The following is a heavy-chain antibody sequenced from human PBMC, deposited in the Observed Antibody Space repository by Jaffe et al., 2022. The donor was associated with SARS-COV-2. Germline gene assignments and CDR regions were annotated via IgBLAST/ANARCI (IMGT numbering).Heavy chain of an antibody. CDR3: ANHPYDDFWSGLDY. J-gene: IGHJ4*02. CDR2: ISGSGGST. D-gene: IGHD3-3*01. CDR1: GFTFSSYA. V-gene: IGHV3-23*01. Sequence: EVQLLESGGGLVQPGGSLRLSCAASGFTFSSYAMSWVRQAPGKGLEWVSAISGSGGSTYYADSVKGRFTISRDNSKNTLYLQMNSLRAEDTAVYYCANHPYDDFWSGLDYWGQGTLVTVSS.